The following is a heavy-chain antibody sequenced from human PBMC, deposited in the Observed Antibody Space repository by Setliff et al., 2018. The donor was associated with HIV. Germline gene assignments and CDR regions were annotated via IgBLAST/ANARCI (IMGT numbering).Heavy chain of an antibody. CDR2: IYYSGST. D-gene: IGHD6-13*01. CDR1: GGSISSSSYY. CDR3: ARDTSSSWLD. J-gene: IGHJ4*02. Sequence: SETLSLTCTVSGGSISSSSYYWGWIRQPPGKGLEWIGSIYYSGSTYYNPSLKSRVTISVDTSKNQFSLKLSSVTAADTAVYYCARDTSSSWLDWGQGTLVTVSS. V-gene: IGHV4-39*07.